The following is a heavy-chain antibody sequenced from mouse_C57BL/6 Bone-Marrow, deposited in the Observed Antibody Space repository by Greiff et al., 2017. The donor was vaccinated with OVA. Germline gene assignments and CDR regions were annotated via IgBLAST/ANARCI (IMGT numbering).Heavy chain of an antibody. Sequence: VKLMESGPGLVAPSQSLSITCTVSGFSLTSYGVHWVRQPPGKGLEWLVVIWSDGSTTYNSALKSRLSISKDNSKSQVFLKMNSLQTDDTAMYYCARHRELYYYAMDYWGQGTSVTVSS. V-gene: IGHV2-6-1*01. CDR2: IWSDGST. CDR3: ARHRELYYYAMDY. J-gene: IGHJ4*01. D-gene: IGHD3-3*01. CDR1: GFSLTSYG.